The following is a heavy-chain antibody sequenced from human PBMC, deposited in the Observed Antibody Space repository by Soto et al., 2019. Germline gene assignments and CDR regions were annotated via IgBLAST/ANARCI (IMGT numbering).Heavy chain of an antibody. CDR3: ASGGSGSYYTYYYYGMDV. Sequence: SETLSLTCAVYGGSFSGYYWSWIRQPPGKGLEWIGEINHSGSTNYNPSLKSRVTISVDTSKNQFSLKLSSATAADTAVYYCASGGSGSYYTYYYYGMDVWGQGTTVTVSS. CDR1: GGSFSGYY. CDR2: INHSGST. V-gene: IGHV4-34*01. J-gene: IGHJ6*02. D-gene: IGHD3-10*01.